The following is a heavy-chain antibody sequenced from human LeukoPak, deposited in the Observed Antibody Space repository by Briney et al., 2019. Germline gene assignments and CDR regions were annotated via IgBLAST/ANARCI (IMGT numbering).Heavy chain of an antibody. V-gene: IGHV4-39*07. Sequence: PSETLSLTCTVAGVSISSIGYCWGWLRQPPGEGLEWIGSIDYGGNTNYNPSLNSRITITEDTSKNQYFLKLSSVTAAATAGYYCARTPAAGTTLDYWRQGTLVSVSS. CDR2: IDYGGNT. J-gene: IGHJ4*02. CDR1: GVSISSIGYC. D-gene: IGHD6-13*01. CDR3: ARTPAAGTTLDY.